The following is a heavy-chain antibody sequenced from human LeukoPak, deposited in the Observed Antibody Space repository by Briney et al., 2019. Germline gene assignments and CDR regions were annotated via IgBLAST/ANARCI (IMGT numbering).Heavy chain of an antibody. CDR3: AREGYYDSSGEEGPDAFDI. CDR2: INPSGGST. J-gene: IGHJ3*02. D-gene: IGHD3-22*01. V-gene: IGHV1-46*01. Sequence: GASVKVSCKASGYTFTSYGISWVRQAPGQGLEWMGIINPSGGSTSYAQKFQGRVTMTRDMSTSTVYMELSSLRSEDTAVYYCAREGYYDSSGEEGPDAFDIWGQGTMVTVSS. CDR1: GYTFTSYG.